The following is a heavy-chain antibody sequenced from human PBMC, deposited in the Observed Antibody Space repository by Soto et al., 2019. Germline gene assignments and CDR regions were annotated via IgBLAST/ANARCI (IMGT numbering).Heavy chain of an antibody. D-gene: IGHD2-21*01. J-gene: IGHJ5*02. CDR2: VYHSGST. CDR1: GDSISSTHW. Sequence: QVYLHQSGPGLVKPSGTLSLTWAVSGDSISSTHWWTWVRQTPGKGLEWIGEVYHSGSTSYNPSLKSRVTISVDKSNNQFSLKLTSVTAADTAVYYCATLPPRIVVTVLPIPTWGQGTLVSVSS. CDR3: ATLPPRIVVTVLPIPT. V-gene: IGHV4-4*02.